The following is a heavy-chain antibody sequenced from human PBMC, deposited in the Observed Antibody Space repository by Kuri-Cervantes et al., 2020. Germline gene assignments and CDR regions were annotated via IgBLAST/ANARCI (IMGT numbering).Heavy chain of an antibody. J-gene: IGHJ5*02. V-gene: IGHV2-5*02. D-gene: IGHD6-19*01. CDR1: GFSLSSTGMS. CDR2: IYWDDDK. Sequence: SGPTLVKPTQTLTLTCTVSGFSLSSTGMSVGWIRHPPGKALEWPALIYWDDDKRYNPSLVTRVTITKDTSKNQVVLTMTNMDPVDTATYYCAPQRGSGINWFDPWGQGTLVTVSS. CDR3: APQRGSGINWFDP.